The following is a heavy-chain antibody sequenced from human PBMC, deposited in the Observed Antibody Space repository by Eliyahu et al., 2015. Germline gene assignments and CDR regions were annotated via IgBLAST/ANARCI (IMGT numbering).Heavy chain of an antibody. CDR1: XFTFSSYG. CDR2: IWYDGSNK. CDR3: ARVGYDKDYFDY. J-gene: IGHJ4*02. D-gene: IGHD3-9*01. V-gene: IGHV3-33*01. Sequence: QVQLVESGGGVVQPGRSLXLSWXAXXFTFSSYGMHWVRQAPGKGLEWVAVIWYDGSNKYYADSVKGRFTISRDNSKNTLYLQMNSLRVEDTAVYYCARVGYDKDYFDYWGQGTLVTVSS.